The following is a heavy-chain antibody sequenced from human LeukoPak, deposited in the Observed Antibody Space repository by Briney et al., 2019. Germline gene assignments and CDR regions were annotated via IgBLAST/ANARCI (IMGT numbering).Heavy chain of an antibody. J-gene: IGHJ3*02. CDR3: ARRMAKGPSRLLDAFDI. CDR1: GFTFATYV. D-gene: IGHD3-10*01. Sequence: GGSLRLSCAASGFTFATYVMTWVRQAPGKGLEWVSSVGGDGRVTYYADSVKGRFTISRDNSKNSLYLQMNSLRAEDTAVYYCARRMAKGPSRLLDAFDIWGQGTMVTVSS. V-gene: IGHV3-23*01. CDR2: VGGDGRVT.